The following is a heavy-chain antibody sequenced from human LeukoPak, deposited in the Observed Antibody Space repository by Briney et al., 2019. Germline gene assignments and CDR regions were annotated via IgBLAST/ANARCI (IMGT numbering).Heavy chain of an antibody. Sequence: GGSLRLSCTASGFTFGDYAMSWVRQAPGKGLEWVGFIRSKAYGGTTEYAASVKGRFTISRDDSKSIAYLQMNSLKTEDTAVYYCTRGGGSYRDYYYYGMDVWGQGTTVTVSS. D-gene: IGHD1-26*01. CDR1: GFTFGDYA. CDR2: IRSKAYGGTT. CDR3: TRGGGSYRDYYYYGMDV. J-gene: IGHJ6*02. V-gene: IGHV3-49*04.